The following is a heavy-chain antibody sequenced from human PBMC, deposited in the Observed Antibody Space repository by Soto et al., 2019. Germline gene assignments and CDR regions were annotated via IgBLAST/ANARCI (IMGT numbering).Heavy chain of an antibody. CDR3: ARGGLLPDY. V-gene: IGHV4-30-2*01. CDR2: ISHSGST. D-gene: IGHD6-19*01. CDR1: GGSTSSGGYS. Sequence: QLQLQESGSGLVKPSQTLSLTCAVSGGSTSSGGYSWSWLRQPPGKGLEWIGYISHSGSTYYNPSPKSPATISVDTSKNQFSLRLSSVTAADTAVYYCARGGLLPDYWGQGTLVTVSS. J-gene: IGHJ4*02.